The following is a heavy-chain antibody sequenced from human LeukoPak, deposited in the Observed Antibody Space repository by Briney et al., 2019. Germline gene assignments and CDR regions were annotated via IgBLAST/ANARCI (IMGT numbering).Heavy chain of an antibody. V-gene: IGHV1-18*04. D-gene: IGHD6-19*01. J-gene: IGHJ4*02. CDR1: GYTFTSYG. CDR2: ISAYKGNT. Sequence: ASVKVSSKASGYTFTSYGISSVRQAPGQGREWMGWISAYKGNTNYAQKPQGRVTLTTDTSTSTAYMTLRSLRSDDTAVYYCARAGFRREAVDYWGQGTLVTVSS. CDR3: ARAGFRREAVDY.